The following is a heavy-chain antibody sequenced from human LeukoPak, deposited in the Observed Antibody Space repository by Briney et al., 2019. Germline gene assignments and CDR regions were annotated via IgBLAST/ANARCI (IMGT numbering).Heavy chain of an antibody. CDR1: RFTFSSYG. V-gene: IGHV3-48*02. J-gene: IGHJ4*02. CDR3: ARDPYYYDSSGYYSTDY. Sequence: RTGGSLRLSCAASRFTFSSYGMNWVRQAPGKGLEWVSYISDSTSSKYYADPVKGRFTISRDNAKNSLYLQMNSLRDEDTAVYYCARDPYYYDSSGYYSTDYWGQGTLVTVSS. D-gene: IGHD3-22*01. CDR2: ISDSTSSK.